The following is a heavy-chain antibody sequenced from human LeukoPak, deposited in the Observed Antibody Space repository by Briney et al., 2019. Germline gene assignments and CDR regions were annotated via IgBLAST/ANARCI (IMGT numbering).Heavy chain of an antibody. CDR2: IKPNSGDT. CDR1: GYSSTDYY. Sequence: ASVKVSCKASGYSSTDYYLYWVRQAPGQGLEWMGWIKPNSGDTNYVQKFEGRVTMTRDTSISTAYMELSSLRSDDTAVYYCATKKYSGSFYAFWGQGTLVTVSS. CDR3: ATKKYSGSFYAF. D-gene: IGHD1-26*01. V-gene: IGHV1-2*02. J-gene: IGHJ4*02.